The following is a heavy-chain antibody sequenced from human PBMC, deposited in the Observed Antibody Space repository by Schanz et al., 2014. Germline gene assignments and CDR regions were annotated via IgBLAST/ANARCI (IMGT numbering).Heavy chain of an antibody. D-gene: IGHD2-2*01. CDR1: GYTFSSYG. V-gene: IGHV1-18*04. Sequence: QVHLVQSGAEVRKPGASVKVSCKASGYTFSSYGLSWVRQAPGQGLEWLGWITVYNGNTNYAQKLQGRVTMTTDTSTSTAYMELRNLRSADTAVYYCARDGNQPLDAWGQGTLVTVSS. J-gene: IGHJ5*02. CDR3: ARDGNQPLDA. CDR2: ITVYNGNT.